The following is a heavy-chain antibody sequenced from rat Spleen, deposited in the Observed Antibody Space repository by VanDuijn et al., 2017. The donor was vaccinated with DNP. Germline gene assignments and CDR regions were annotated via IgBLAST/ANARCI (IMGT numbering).Heavy chain of an antibody. Sequence: EVQLVESGGGLVQPGRSMKLSCAASGFSFRNYDMAWVRQAPKKGLEWVATIIYDGTRTYYRDSVKGRFTISRDNAKSTLYLQMDSLRSEETATYYCARHGGYTSDYYSNWFAYWGQGTLVTVSS. V-gene: IGHV5-7*01. CDR2: IIYDGTRT. D-gene: IGHD1-6*01. CDR1: GFSFRNYD. J-gene: IGHJ3*01. CDR3: ARHGGYTSDYYSNWFAY.